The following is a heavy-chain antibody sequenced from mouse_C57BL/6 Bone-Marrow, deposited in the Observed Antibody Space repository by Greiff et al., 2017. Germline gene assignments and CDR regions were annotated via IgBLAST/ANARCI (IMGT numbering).Heavy chain of an antibody. CDR1: GYTFTSYW. V-gene: IGHV1-69*01. CDR3: ARSAYYSNLYAMDY. CDR2: IDPSDSYT. D-gene: IGHD2-5*01. J-gene: IGHJ4*01. Sequence: QVQLQQPGAELVMPGASVKLSCKASGYTFTSYWMHWVKQRPGQGLEWIGEIDPSDSYTNYNQKFKGKSTLTVDKSSSTAYMPLSSLTSEDSAVYYCARSAYYSNLYAMDYWGQGTSVTVSS.